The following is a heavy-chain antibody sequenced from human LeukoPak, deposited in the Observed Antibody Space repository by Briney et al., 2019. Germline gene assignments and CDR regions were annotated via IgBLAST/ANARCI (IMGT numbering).Heavy chain of an antibody. CDR1: GFTFSDHY. Sequence: GGSLRLSCAASGFTFSDHYMDWVRQAPGKGLEWVGRISNKPSSYATEYAASVKGRFTISRDNAKNSLYLEVNSLRTEDTAVYYCARDHVAAYDFWSAYYKMVPRGDSGYFDYWGLGTLVTVSS. J-gene: IGHJ4*02. CDR3: ARDHVAAYDFWSAYYKMVPRGDSGYFDY. CDR2: ISNKPSSYAT. D-gene: IGHD3-3*01. V-gene: IGHV3-72*01.